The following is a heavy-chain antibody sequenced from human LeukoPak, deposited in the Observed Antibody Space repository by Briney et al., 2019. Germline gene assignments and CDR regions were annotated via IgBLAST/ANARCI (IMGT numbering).Heavy chain of an antibody. CDR2: ISAYNGNT. V-gene: IGHV1-18*01. Sequence: ASVKVSCKASGYTFTCYGISWVRQAPGQGLEWMGWISAYNGNTNYAQKLQGRVTMTTDTSTSTAYMELRSLRSDDTAVYYCARDYDSSGHITDDAFDIWGQGTMVTVSS. CDR1: GYTFTCYG. D-gene: IGHD3-22*01. J-gene: IGHJ3*02. CDR3: ARDYDSSGHITDDAFDI.